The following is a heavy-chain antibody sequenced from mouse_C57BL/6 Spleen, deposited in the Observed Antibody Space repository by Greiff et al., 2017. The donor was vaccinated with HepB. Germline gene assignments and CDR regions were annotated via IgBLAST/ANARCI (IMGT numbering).Heavy chain of an antibody. CDR3: ARLELLRFWYFDV. J-gene: IGHJ1*03. Sequence: VQLKQPGAELVKPGASVKLSCKASGYTFTSYWMHWVKQRPGRGLEWIGRIDPNSGGTKYNEKFKSKGTLTVDKPSSTAYMQLSSLTSEDSAVYYCARLELLRFWYFDVWGTGTTVTVSS. V-gene: IGHV1-72*01. D-gene: IGHD1-1*01. CDR2: IDPNSGGT. CDR1: GYTFTSYW.